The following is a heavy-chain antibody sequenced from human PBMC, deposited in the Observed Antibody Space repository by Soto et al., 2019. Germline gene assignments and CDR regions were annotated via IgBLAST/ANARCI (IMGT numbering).Heavy chain of an antibody. J-gene: IGHJ4*02. CDR2: TYYRSRWIN. V-gene: IGHV6-1*01. D-gene: IGHD3-22*01. CDR3: DSTGYHFDY. Sequence: SQTLSLTCAISGYRVSSETAAWNWIRQSPSRGLEWLGRTYYRSRWINEYSLSLKSRLMINPDTSQNQFSLQLTSVTPEDTAIYYYDSTGYHFDYWGQGTLVTVSS. CDR1: GYRVSSETAA.